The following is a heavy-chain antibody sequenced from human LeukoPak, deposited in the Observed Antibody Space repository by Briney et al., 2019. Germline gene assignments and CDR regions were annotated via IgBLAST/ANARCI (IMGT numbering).Heavy chain of an antibody. V-gene: IGHV4-39*01. Sequence: KPSETLSLTCTVSGDSISSSNRYWGWIRQPPGKGLEWIGSIYFSGGTYYNASLKSRVTISVDTSKNQFSLKLSSVTAADTAVYYCARQTGSGLFSLPGGQGTLVTVSS. D-gene: IGHD3-10*01. CDR1: GDSISSSNRY. CDR3: ARQTGSGLFSLP. CDR2: IYFSGGT. J-gene: IGHJ4*02.